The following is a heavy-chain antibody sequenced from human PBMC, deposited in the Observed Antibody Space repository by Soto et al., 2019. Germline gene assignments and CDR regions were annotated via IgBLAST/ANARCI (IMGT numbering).Heavy chain of an antibody. CDR2: LSDSVGTT. CDR1: GLSFGTYT. J-gene: IGHJ4*02. Sequence: PWGSLRLSCAVSGLSFGTYTVNWVRQAPGMGLEWVSGLSDSVGTTHYAYSVKGRFTISRDKSKNTLYLQMNNLRAEDTAVYYCAKHLIGGGLQSPSELWGKGNKVTVSS. CDR3: AKHLIGGGLQSPSEL. D-gene: IGHD3-22*01. V-gene: IGHV3-23*01.